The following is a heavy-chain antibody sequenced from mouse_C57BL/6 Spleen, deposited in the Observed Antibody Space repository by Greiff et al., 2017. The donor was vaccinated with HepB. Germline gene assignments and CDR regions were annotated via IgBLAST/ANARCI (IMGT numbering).Heavy chain of an antibody. CDR3: ARKGAGAWLAY. CDR1: GFSLTSYG. V-gene: IGHV2-2*01. CDR2: IWSGGST. Sequence: VQLQQSGPGLVQPSQRLSIPCTVSGFSLTSYGVHWVRQSPGKGLAWLGVIWSGGSTDYNAAFISRLSISKDNSKSQVFFKMNSLQADDTAIYYCARKGAGAWLAYWGRGTLVTVSA. J-gene: IGHJ3*01.